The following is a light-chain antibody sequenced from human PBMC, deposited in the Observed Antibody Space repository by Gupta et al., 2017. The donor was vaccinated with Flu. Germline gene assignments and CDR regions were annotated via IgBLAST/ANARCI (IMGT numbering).Light chain of an antibody. J-gene: IGLJ3*02. CDR1: SSNMGDNT. CDR2: TKD. CDR3: AGWDDSLDGWV. V-gene: IGLV1-44*01. Sequence: RVTISCSGSSSNMGDNTVNWYQQFPGAAPKLLIYTKDQRPSGVPDRFSGSKSGTSASLAISELQSEDEADYYCAGWDDSLDGWVFGGGTKLTVL.